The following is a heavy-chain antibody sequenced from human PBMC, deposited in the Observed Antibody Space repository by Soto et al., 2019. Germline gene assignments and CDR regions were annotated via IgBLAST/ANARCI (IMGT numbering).Heavy chain of an antibody. V-gene: IGHV1-18*01. Sequence: QVQLVQSGAEVKKPGASVKVSCKASGYTFTSYGISWVRQAPGQGLEWMGWISAYNGNTNYAQKLQGRGTMTTATTTSTAYLELRSLRSADTAVYYSAGDESMVYVHGFDPWGQGTLVTVSS. CDR1: GYTFTSYG. D-gene: IGHD2-8*01. CDR2: ISAYNGNT. J-gene: IGHJ5*02. CDR3: AGDESMVYVHGFDP.